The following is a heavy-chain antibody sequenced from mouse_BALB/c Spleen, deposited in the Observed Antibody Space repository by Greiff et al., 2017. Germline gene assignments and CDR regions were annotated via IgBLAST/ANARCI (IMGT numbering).Heavy chain of an antibody. CDR3: TRPITTATDWFAY. Sequence: QVQLQQSGAELVKPGASVKLSCKASGYTFTSYYMYWVKQRPGQGLEWIGEINPSNGGTNFNEKFKSKATLTVDKSSSTAYMQLSSLTSEDSAVYYCTRPITTATDWFAYWGQGTLVTVSA. CDR1: GYTFTSYY. CDR2: INPSNGGT. J-gene: IGHJ3*01. V-gene: IGHV1S81*02. D-gene: IGHD1-2*01.